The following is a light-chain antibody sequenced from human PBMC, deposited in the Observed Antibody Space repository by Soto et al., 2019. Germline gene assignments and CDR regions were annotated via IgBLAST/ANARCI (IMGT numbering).Light chain of an antibody. CDR3: QQYGSSPLT. CDR2: GAS. CDR1: QSVSSSY. V-gene: IGKV3-20*01. J-gene: IGKJ4*01. Sequence: EIVLTQSPGTLSLSPGERATLSCRASQSVSSSYLAWYQQKPGQAPRLLIYGASSRATGIPDRFSGSGSGTDFTHTISRLEPEDCAVYYCQQYGSSPLTFGGGTKVEIK.